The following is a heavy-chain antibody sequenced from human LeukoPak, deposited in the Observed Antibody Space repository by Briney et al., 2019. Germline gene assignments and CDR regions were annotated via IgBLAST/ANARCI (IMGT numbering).Heavy chain of an antibody. D-gene: IGHD4-11*01. CDR2: IKQDGSEK. Sequence: GGSLRLSCAASGFTFSSYWMSWVRQAPGKGLEWVANIKQDGSEKYYVDSVKGRFTISRDNAKNSLYLQMNSLRAEDTAMYYCARGLPPVMKYYFDYWGQGTLVTVSS. V-gene: IGHV3-7*02. J-gene: IGHJ4*02. CDR1: GFTFSSYW. CDR3: ARGLPPVMKYYFDY.